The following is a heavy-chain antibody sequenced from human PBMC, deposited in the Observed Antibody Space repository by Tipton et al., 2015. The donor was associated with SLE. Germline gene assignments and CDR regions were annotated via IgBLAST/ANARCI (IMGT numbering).Heavy chain of an antibody. CDR2: IIPIFHTA. D-gene: IGHD2-2*01. J-gene: IGHJ4*02. CDR3: ARALHCTTTSCFFDY. CDR1: GGTFSSYS. V-gene: IGHV1-69*05. Sequence: QSGAEVKKPGSSVKVSCKASGGTFSSYSITWVRQAPGQGLEWMGGIIPIFHTANYAQKFQGRVTTTTDESTSTAFMELSSLTSEDTAVYYCARALHCTTTSCFFDYWGQGTLVTVSS.